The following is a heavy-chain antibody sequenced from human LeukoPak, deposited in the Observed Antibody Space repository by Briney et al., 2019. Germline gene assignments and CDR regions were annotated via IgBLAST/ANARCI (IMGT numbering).Heavy chain of an antibody. Sequence: GALRLSCAGSGFTFSSYGMSWVRQTPGKGLEWVSSISSSSSYIYYADSVKGRFTISRDNSKNTLYLQMNSLRAEDTAVYYCAELGITMIGGVWGKGTTVTISS. CDR3: AELGITMIGGV. CDR2: ISSSSSYI. CDR1: GFTFSSYG. V-gene: IGHV3-21*01. D-gene: IGHD3-10*02. J-gene: IGHJ6*04.